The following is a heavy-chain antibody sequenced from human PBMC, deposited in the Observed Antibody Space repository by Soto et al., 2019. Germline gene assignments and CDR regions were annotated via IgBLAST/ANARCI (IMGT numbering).Heavy chain of an antibody. CDR3: ARHLAYYYDPYYYYGMDV. Sequence: SETLSLTCTVSGGSISSSSHYWGWIRQPPGKGLEWIGTIYYSGSTYYNPSLKSRVTISVDTSKNQFSLKLSSVTAADTAVYYCARHLAYYYDPYYYYGMDVWGQGTTVTVSS. CDR1: GGSISSSSHY. J-gene: IGHJ6*02. D-gene: IGHD3-22*01. CDR2: IYYSGST. V-gene: IGHV4-39*01.